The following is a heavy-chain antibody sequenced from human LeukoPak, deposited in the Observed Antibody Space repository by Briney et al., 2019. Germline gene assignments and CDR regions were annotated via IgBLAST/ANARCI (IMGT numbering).Heavy chain of an antibody. J-gene: IGHJ3*02. CDR2: IYSGGST. D-gene: IGHD5-18*01. CDR3: ARDLGSCGSVDAFDI. V-gene: IGHV3-53*01. CDR1: GFTVSSNY. Sequence: PGGSLRLSCAASGFTVSSNYMSWVRQAPGKGLEWVSVIYSGGSTYYADSVKGRFTISRDNSKNTLYLQMTSLRAEDTAVYYCARDLGSCGSVDAFDIWGQGTMVTVSS.